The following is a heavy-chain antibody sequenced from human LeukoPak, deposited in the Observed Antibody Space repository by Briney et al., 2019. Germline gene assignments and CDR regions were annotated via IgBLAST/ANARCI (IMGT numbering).Heavy chain of an antibody. CDR2: ISGSGGST. V-gene: IGHV3-23*01. J-gene: IGHJ4*02. D-gene: IGHD6-13*01. CDR1: GFTFSSYA. CDR3: AKDRSGRYSSSWYYDY. Sequence: GASLRLSCAASGFTFSSYAMSWVRQAPGKGLECVSAISGSGGSTYYADSVKGRFTISRDNSKNALYLQMNSLRAEDTAVYYCAKDRSGRYSSSWYYDYWGQGTLVTVSS.